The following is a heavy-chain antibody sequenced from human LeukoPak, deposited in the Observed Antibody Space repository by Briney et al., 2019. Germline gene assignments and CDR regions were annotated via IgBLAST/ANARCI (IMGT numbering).Heavy chain of an antibody. D-gene: IGHD6-6*01. J-gene: IGHJ4*02. CDR1: GGTFSSYD. V-gene: IGHV1-69*05. Sequence: ASVKVSCKASGGTFSSYDISWVRQAPGQGLEWMGGIIPIFDTTNYAQKFQGRVTITTDESTSTVSMELSSLRSEDTAVYFCARGGELYRSSVFFDYWGQGTLVTVSS. CDR3: ARGGELYRSSVFFDY. CDR2: IIPIFDTT.